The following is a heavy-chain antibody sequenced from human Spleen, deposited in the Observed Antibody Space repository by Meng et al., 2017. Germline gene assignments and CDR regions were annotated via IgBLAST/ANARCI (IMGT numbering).Heavy chain of an antibody. CDR3: AREPIYYGDYVGWYFDL. V-gene: IGHV3-7*01. D-gene: IGHD4-17*01. J-gene: IGHJ2*01. CDR2: IKQDGSEK. CDR1: GFTFSSYW. Sequence: GESLKISCAASGFTFSSYWMSWVRQAPGKGLEWVANIKQDGSEKYYVDSVKGRFTISRDNAKNSLYLQMNSLRAEDTAVYYCAREPIYYGDYVGWYFDLWGRGTLVTVSS.